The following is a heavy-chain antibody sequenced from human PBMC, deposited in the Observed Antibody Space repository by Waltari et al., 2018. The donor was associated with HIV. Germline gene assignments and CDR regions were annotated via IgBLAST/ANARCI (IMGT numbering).Heavy chain of an antibody. CDR1: GVIFNSYS. CDR3: ARDSRGSTWSLNWFDP. Sequence: EVQLVESGGGPVKPGGSLRLSCVTSGVIFNSYSMNLVGQAPGKGPEWFSSISSSGNFKHYADSVKGRFTISRDNAENSLYLQMNGLRAEDTAIYYCARDSRGSTWSLNWFDPWGQGTLVTVSS. J-gene: IGHJ5*02. CDR2: ISSSGNFK. V-gene: IGHV3-21*02. D-gene: IGHD6-6*01.